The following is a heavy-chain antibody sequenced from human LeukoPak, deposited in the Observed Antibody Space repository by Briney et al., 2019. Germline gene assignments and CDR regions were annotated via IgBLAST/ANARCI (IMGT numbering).Heavy chain of an antibody. J-gene: IGHJ5*02. Sequence: ASETLSLTCTVSGGSISSSSYYWGWIRQPPGKGLEWIGSIYYSGSTYYNPSLKSRVTISVDTSKNQFSLKLSSVTAADTAVYCCASTHGSGSLNWFDPWGQGTLVTVSS. D-gene: IGHD3-10*01. CDR3: ASTHGSGSLNWFDP. V-gene: IGHV4-39*01. CDR1: GGSISSSSYY. CDR2: IYYSGST.